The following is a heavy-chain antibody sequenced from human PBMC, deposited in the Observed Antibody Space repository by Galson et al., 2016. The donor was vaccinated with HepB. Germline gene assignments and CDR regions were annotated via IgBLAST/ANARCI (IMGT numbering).Heavy chain of an antibody. J-gene: IGHJ3*02. CDR1: GFPFRNFG. V-gene: IGHV3-30*18. Sequence: SLRLSCAASGFPFRNFGIHWVRQAPGKGLEWVAVVSFDGLKTLYVGSVSGRLTISRDNSKNTAYLQMNYLRPDDTAVYYCVKDLGVGTTTTDAFDIWGQGTMVAVSS. D-gene: IGHD1-26*01. CDR3: VKDLGVGTTTTDAFDI. CDR2: VSFDGLKT.